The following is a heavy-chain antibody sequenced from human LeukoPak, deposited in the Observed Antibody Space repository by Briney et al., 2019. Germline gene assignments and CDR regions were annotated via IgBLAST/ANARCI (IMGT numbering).Heavy chain of an antibody. J-gene: IGHJ4*02. CDR3: ARVPDFVFGVVPY. CDR1: GFNFRAYW. V-gene: IGHV3-30*02. D-gene: IGHD3-3*01. Sequence: GGSLRLSCTTSGFNFRAYWMGWVRQAPGKGLEWVAFIRYDGSNKYYADSVKGRFTISRDNSKNTLYLQMNSLRAEDTAVYYCARVPDFVFGVVPYWGQGPLVTVSS. CDR2: IRYDGSNK.